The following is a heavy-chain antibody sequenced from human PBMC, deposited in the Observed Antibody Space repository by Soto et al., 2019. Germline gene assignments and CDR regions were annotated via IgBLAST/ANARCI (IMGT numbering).Heavy chain of an antibody. CDR1: GYTFTDYY. D-gene: IGHD4-4*01. V-gene: IGHV1-2*02. CDR2: INPNSGGT. CDR3: ARSPPGDSKTNWFDP. Sequence: ASVKVSCKASGYTFTDYYIHWVRQAPGQGLEWMGWINPNSGGTNYAQKFQGRVTMTRDTPISTAYMELSRLRPDDTAVYYCARSPPGDSKTNWFDPWGQGTLVTVSS. J-gene: IGHJ5*02.